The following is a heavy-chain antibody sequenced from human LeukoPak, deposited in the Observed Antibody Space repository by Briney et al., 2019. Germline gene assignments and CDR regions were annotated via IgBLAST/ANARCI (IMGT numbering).Heavy chain of an antibody. J-gene: IGHJ4*02. Sequence: PSETLSLTCTVSGGSISSYYWSWIRQPPGKGLEWIGYIYYSGSTNYNPSLKSRVTISVDTSKNQFSLKLSSVTAADTAVYYCARRSVVGATISFDYWGQGTLVTVSS. V-gene: IGHV4-59*01. CDR2: IYYSGST. CDR1: GGSISSYY. CDR3: ARRSVVGATISFDY. D-gene: IGHD1-26*01.